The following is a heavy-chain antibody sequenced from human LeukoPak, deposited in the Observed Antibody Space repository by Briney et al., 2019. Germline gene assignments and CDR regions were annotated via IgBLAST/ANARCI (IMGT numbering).Heavy chain of an antibody. CDR1: GFTFSDYY. CDR2: ISSSDSTI. Sequence: GGSLRLSCAASGFTFSDYYMSWIRQAPGKRLEWVSYISSSDSTIYDADSVKGRFTTSRDNAKNSLYLQMNSLRAEDTAVYYCARVPNYDFLTGYSYYSDYWGQGTLVTVSS. V-gene: IGHV3-11*01. CDR3: ARVPNYDFLTGYSYYSDY. J-gene: IGHJ4*02. D-gene: IGHD3-9*01.